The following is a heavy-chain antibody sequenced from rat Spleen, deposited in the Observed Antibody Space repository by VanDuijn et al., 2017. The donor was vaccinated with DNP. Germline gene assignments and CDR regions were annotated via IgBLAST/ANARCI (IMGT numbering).Heavy chain of an antibody. CDR2: INSEGST. Sequence: EVQLQESGPGLVKPSQSLSLTCSVTGYSIISTYWGWIRKFPGNKLEWMGYINSEGSTYYNPSLKSRISITRDTSKNQFFLQLNSVTTEDTATYYCARWSTFFDYWGQGVMVTVSS. D-gene: IGHD3-1*01. V-gene: IGHV3-3*01. J-gene: IGHJ2*01. CDR3: ARWSTFFDY. CDR1: GYSIISTY.